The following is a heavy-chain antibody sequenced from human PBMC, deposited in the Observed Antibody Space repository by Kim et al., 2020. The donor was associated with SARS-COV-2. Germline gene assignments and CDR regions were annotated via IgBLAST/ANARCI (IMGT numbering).Heavy chain of an antibody. Sequence: GGSLRLSCAASGFTFSGSAMHWVRQASGKGLEWVGRIRSKANSYATAYAASVKGRFTISRDDSKNTAYLQMNSLKNEETAVYYCTRALDGLWFGESNYYYGIDFWGQGTLVTVSS. J-gene: IGHJ6*02. D-gene: IGHD3-10*01. CDR1: GFTFSGSA. CDR3: TRALDGLWFGESNYYYGIDF. CDR2: IRSKANSYAT. V-gene: IGHV3-73*01.